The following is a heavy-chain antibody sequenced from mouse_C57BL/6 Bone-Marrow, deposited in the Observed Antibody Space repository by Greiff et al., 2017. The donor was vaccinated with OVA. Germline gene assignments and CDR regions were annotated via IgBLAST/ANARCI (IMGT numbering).Heavy chain of an antibody. Sequence: VQLQQSGPELVKPGASVKISCKASGYTFTDYYMNWVKQSHGKSLEWIGDINPNNGGTSYNQKFKGKATLTVDKSSSTAYMELRSLTSEDSAVYYCARTCYFDVWGTGTTVTVSS. CDR3: ARTCYFDV. J-gene: IGHJ1*03. CDR2: INPNNGGT. CDR1: GYTFTDYY. V-gene: IGHV1-26*01.